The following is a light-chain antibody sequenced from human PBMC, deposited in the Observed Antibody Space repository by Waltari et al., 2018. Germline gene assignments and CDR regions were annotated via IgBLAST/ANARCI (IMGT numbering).Light chain of an antibody. Sequence: EIVLTQSPGTLSVSPGERATLSCRASENISKYLTWYQKKPGQAPRLLIYAASTTATGIPDRFSGSGFGTDFSLTISSLEPEDFAVYYGQHYVRLPVTFGQGTRWKSN. J-gene: IGKJ1*01. CDR3: QHYVRLPVT. CDR2: AAS. V-gene: IGKV3-20*01. CDR1: ENISKY.